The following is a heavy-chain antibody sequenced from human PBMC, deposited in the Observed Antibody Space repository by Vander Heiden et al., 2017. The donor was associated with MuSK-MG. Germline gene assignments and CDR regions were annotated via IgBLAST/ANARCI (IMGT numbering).Heavy chain of an antibody. D-gene: IGHD3-3*01. CDR1: GYTFTSYG. J-gene: IGHJ6*03. Sequence: QVQLVQSGAEVKKPGASVKVSCKASGYTFTSYGISWVRQAPGQGLEWMGWISAYNGDTNYAQKLQGRVTMTTDTSTSTAYMELRSLRSDDTAVYYCARATYYDFWSGANNYYYYYMDVWGKGTTVTVSS. CDR2: ISAYNGDT. CDR3: ARATYYDFWSGANNYYYYYMDV. V-gene: IGHV1-18*01.